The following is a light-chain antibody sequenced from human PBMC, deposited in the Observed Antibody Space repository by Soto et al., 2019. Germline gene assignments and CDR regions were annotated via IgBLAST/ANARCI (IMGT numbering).Light chain of an antibody. CDR2: KAS. Sequence: DIKMTQSPSTLSASVGDRVTITCRASQSISSWLAWYQQKPGKAPKLLIYKASSLESGVPARFSGSGSGTEFTLTISSLQPDDLAAYYCQQYNSYSHTFGQGTKLEIK. V-gene: IGKV1-5*03. CDR1: QSISSW. CDR3: QQYNSYSHT. J-gene: IGKJ2*01.